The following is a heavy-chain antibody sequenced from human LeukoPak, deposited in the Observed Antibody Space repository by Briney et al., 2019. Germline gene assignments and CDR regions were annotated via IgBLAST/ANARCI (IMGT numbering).Heavy chain of an antibody. CDR2: INNDGGTT. J-gene: IGHJ1*01. D-gene: IGHD3-22*01. Sequence: PGGSLRLSCAASGFSFSNYWMHWVRQAPGKGLMWVSHINNDGGTTSYADSVKGRFTISRDNAKNTVYLQMNSLRAEDTAVYYCARGAAYYYDSSGYYWGQGTLVTVSS. V-gene: IGHV3-74*01. CDR1: GFSFSNYW. CDR3: ARGAAYYYDSSGYY.